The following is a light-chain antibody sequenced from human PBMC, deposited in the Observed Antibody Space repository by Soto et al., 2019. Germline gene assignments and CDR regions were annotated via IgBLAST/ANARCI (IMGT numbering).Light chain of an antibody. CDR3: QQYNTYLLT. V-gene: IGKV3-20*01. J-gene: IGKJ4*01. Sequence: EIVLTQSPGTLSLSPWERATLSCRASQSVSSSYLAWYQQKPGQAPRLLIYGASSRATGIPDRFSGSGSGTDFTLTISRLEPEDFATYYCQQYNTYLLTFGGGTKVDIK. CDR2: GAS. CDR1: QSVSSSY.